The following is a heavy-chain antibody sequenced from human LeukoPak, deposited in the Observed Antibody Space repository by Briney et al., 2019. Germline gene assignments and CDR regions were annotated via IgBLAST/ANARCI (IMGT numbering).Heavy chain of an antibody. CDR3: ARLYRFPYYYDSSGYDTVRAFDI. J-gene: IGHJ3*02. D-gene: IGHD3-22*01. Sequence: PSETLSLTCTVSGDSLRSYFWSWIRQPPGKGLEWIGYIYYSGAINYNPFLKSRVTISVDASKNQFSLNLNSVTAADTAVYYCARLYRFPYYYDSSGYDTVRAFDIWGQGTMVTVSS. CDR1: GDSLRSYF. V-gene: IGHV4-59*08. CDR2: IYYSGAI.